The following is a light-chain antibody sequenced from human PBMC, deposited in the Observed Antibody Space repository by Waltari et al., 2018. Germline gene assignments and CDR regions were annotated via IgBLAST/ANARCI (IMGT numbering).Light chain of an antibody. J-gene: IGLJ2*01. Sequence: QSVLTQQPSESAAPGQQVTIACSGSSSNIGNNFVSWYQQLPGTAPKLLISDDNQRPSGISDRFSGSKSGTSATLGITGLQTGDEADYYCATWDSLSAGGVFGGGTKLTVL. CDR2: DDN. V-gene: IGLV1-51*01. CDR1: SSNIGNNF. CDR3: ATWDSLSAGGV.